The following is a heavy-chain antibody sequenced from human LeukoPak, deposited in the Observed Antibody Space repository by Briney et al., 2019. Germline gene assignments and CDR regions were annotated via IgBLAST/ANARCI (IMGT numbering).Heavy chain of an antibody. J-gene: IGHJ5*02. CDR3: ARDPPYYDILTGYQNWLDP. V-gene: IGHV3-48*03. CDR2: ISSSGSTI. CDR1: GFTFSSYE. D-gene: IGHD3-9*01. Sequence: PGGSLRLSCAASGFTFSSYEMNWVRQAPGKGLEWVSYISSSGSTIYYADSVKGRFTISRDNAKNSLYLQMNSLRAEDTAVYYCARDPPYYDILTGYQNWLDPWGQGTLVTVSS.